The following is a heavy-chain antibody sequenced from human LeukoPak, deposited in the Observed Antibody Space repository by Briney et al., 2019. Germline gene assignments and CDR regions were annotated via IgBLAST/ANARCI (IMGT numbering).Heavy chain of an antibody. J-gene: IGHJ4*02. CDR2: ISYDGSNK. Sequence: PGGSLRLSCAASGFTFSSYAMHWVRQAPGKGLEWVAVISYDGSNKYYADSVKGRFTISRDNSKNTLYLQMNSLRAEDTAVYYCARDHRDGYSIDYWGQGTLVTVSS. V-gene: IGHV3-30*04. CDR1: GFTFSSYA. D-gene: IGHD5-24*01. CDR3: ARDHRDGYSIDY.